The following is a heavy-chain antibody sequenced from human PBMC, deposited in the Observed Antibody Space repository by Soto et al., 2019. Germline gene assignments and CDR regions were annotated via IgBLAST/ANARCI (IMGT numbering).Heavy chain of an antibody. J-gene: IGHJ4*02. CDR1: GLSFRNYA. Sequence: EVQLLESGGGLVQPGGSLRLSCAASGLSFRNYAMSWFRQAPGKGLERISTLTGSSSNIYYADSVKGRFAISSDNSRNTLYLQMNSLTAEDTAVYYCANGRATYGLLTHDYWGQGTLVTVSS. V-gene: IGHV3-23*01. D-gene: IGHD3-10*01. CDR3: ANGRATYGLLTHDY. CDR2: LTGSSSNI.